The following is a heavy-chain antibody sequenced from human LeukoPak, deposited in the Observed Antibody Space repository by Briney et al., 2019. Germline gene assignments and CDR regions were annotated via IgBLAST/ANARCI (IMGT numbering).Heavy chain of an antibody. V-gene: IGHV3-48*03. J-gene: IGHJ4*02. CDR2: ISSSGSTI. CDR3: ARGSRNYYGAGSYLNPDY. D-gene: IGHD3-10*01. CDR1: GFTFSSYK. Sequence: GGSLRLSCAASGFTFSSYKMNWVRQAPGKGLEWVSYISSSGSTIYYADSVKGRFTISRDNAKNSLYLQMNSLRAEDTAVYYCARGSRNYYGAGSYLNPDYWGQGTLVTASS.